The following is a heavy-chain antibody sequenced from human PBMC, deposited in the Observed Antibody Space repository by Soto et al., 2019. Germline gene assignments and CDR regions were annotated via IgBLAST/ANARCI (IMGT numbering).Heavy chain of an antibody. Sequence: EVQLVESGGGLVQPGGSLRLSCAASGFTFSSYSMNWVRQAPGKGLEWVSYISSSSSTTYYADSVKGRFTISRDNAKNSLYLQMNSLRDEDTAVYYCARDGGYCSSTSCSHSLFDYWGQGTLVTVSS. D-gene: IGHD2-2*01. CDR3: ARDGGYCSSTSCSHSLFDY. V-gene: IGHV3-48*02. CDR1: GFTFSSYS. CDR2: ISSSSSTT. J-gene: IGHJ4*02.